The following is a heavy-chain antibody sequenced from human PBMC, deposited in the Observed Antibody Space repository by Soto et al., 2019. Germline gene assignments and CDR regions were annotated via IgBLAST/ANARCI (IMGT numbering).Heavy chain of an antibody. D-gene: IGHD6-19*01. V-gene: IGHV3-30*18. CDR3: VKDGSSGWPYYYGMDV. Sequence: QVQLVESGGGVVQPGRSLRLSCAASGFTFSSYGMHWVRQAPGKGLEWVAVISYDGSNKYYADSVKGRFTISRDNSKNTLYLQMSSLSAEVTAVYYCVKDGSSGWPYYYGMDVWGQGTTVTVSS. J-gene: IGHJ6*02. CDR2: ISYDGSNK. CDR1: GFTFSSYG.